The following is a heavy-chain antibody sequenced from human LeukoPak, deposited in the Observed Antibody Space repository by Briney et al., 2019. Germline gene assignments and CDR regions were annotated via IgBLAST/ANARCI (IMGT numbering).Heavy chain of an antibody. D-gene: IGHD2-21*02. V-gene: IGHV1-3*04. CDR2: INTGNGNT. J-gene: IGHJ4*02. Sequence: ASVKVSCKASGYTFTSYGMHWVRQAPGQRLECMGWINTGNGNTKYSQKFQGRVTITRDTSASTAYMDLSSLRSEDTAVYYCARNTETAIPLPYYFDYWGQGTLVTVSS. CDR1: GYTFTSYG. CDR3: ARNTETAIPLPYYFDY.